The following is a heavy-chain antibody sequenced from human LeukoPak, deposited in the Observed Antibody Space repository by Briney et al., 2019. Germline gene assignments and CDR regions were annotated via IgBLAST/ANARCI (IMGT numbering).Heavy chain of an antibody. D-gene: IGHD1-7*01. CDR2: IYYSGST. J-gene: IGHJ3*02. Sequence: SETLSLTCTVSGGSIGSISYYWGWIRQPPGKGLEWIGNIYYSGSTYYNPSLKSRVTISVDTSENQFSLKLSSVTAADTAVYYCARDTGNYPHVAFDIWGQGTLVTVSS. V-gene: IGHV4-39*07. CDR1: GGSIGSISYY. CDR3: ARDTGNYPHVAFDI.